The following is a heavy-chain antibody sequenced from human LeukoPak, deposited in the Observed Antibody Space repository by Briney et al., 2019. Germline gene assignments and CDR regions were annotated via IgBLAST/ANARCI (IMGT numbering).Heavy chain of an antibody. CDR2: INDDGRTT. Sequence: GRSLRLSCAASGFTFSYYWMHWVRQAPGEGLVWVSRINDDGRTTTYADSVKGRITISRDNAKNTLYLQMSSLRVEDTAVYYCARSGITMVGGASIGLLTFDIWGPGTMFTVSP. CDR3: ARSGITMVGGASIGLLTFDI. CDR1: GFTFSYYW. D-gene: IGHD3-10*01. V-gene: IGHV3-74*03. J-gene: IGHJ3*02.